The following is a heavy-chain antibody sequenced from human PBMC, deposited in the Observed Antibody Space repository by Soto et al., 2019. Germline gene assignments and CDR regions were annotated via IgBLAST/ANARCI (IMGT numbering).Heavy chain of an antibody. Sequence: PLETQSLPWTVAGGSISDFYWRWIRKPPGKGLEWIGYIYYSGSTNYNPSLKSRVTISVDTSKNQFSLKLSSVTAADTAVYYCARGEVAGIYNCFDPWGQGTLVTVSS. J-gene: IGHJ5*02. V-gene: IGHV4-59*08. CDR3: ARGEVAGIYNCFDP. D-gene: IGHD6-19*01. CDR1: GGSISDFY. CDR2: IYYSGST.